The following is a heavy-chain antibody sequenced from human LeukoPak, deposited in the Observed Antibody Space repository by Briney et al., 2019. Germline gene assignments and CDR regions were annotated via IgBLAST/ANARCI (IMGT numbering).Heavy chain of an antibody. Sequence: PSETLSLTCAVYGGPFSGYYWSWIRQPPGKGLEWIGEINHSGSTNYNPSLKSRVTISVDTSKNQFSLKLSSVTAADTAVYYCARRSGIAVAGWKYYFDYWGQGTLVTVSS. CDR2: INHSGST. V-gene: IGHV4-34*01. J-gene: IGHJ4*02. D-gene: IGHD6-19*01. CDR3: ARRSGIAVAGWKYYFDY. CDR1: GGPFSGYY.